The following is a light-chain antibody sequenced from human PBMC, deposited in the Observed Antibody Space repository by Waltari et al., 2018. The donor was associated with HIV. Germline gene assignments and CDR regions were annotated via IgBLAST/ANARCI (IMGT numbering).Light chain of an antibody. Sequence: DILLTQSPSFLSASVGDRVTITCRASQGIRNYLALYQQKPGKAPKILLYSASTLQSGVPSRFSGSGSGTEFTLTISSLQPEDFATYYCQELNSYPRKVTFGPGTKVDIK. V-gene: IGKV1-9*01. CDR1: QGIRNY. J-gene: IGKJ3*01. CDR2: SAS. CDR3: QELNSYPRKVT.